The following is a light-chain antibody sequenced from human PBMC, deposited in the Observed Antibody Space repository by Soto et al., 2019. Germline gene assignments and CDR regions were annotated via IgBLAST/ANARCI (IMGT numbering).Light chain of an antibody. CDR2: LGS. Sequence: DIVITKSPLSLPVTTGEPASMSSSSIQSLLHSNGYNYLDWYLQKPGQSPQLLIYLGSNRASGVPDRFSGSGSGTDFTVKISRVEDEDVGVYYCMQALQTPPTFGGGTKVDIK. J-gene: IGKJ4*01. CDR1: QSLLHSNGYNY. V-gene: IGKV2-28*01. CDR3: MQALQTPPT.